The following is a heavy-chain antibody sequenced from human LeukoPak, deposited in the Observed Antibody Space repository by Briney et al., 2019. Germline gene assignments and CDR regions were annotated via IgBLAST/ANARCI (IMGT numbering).Heavy chain of an antibody. Sequence: GGSLRLSCTASGFTFGDYAMSWVRQAPGKGLEWVGVIRSKAYGGTTEYAASVKGRFTISRDDSKSIAYLQMNSPKTEDTAVYYCTRDGEQLWFSDYYGMDVWGQGTTVTVSS. D-gene: IGHD5-18*01. J-gene: IGHJ6*02. CDR2: IRSKAYGGTT. CDR1: GFTFGDYA. CDR3: TRDGEQLWFSDYYGMDV. V-gene: IGHV3-49*04.